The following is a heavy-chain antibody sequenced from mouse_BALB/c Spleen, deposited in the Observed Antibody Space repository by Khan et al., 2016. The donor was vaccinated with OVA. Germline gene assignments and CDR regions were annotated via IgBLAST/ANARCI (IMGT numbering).Heavy chain of an antibody. V-gene: IGHV1-4*01. D-gene: IGHD1-1*01. CDR1: GYTFTSYT. CDR2: IHPNSGYT. CDR3: ASDFHYYGSRGAMDY. J-gene: IGHJ4*01. Sequence: QIQLVQSGTELARPGASVKMSCKASGYTFTSYTIHWVKQRPGQGLDWIGYIHPNSGYTTYNQKFKGKATLTADKSSSTAYMQLSSLTSEDSAVYYCASDFHYYGSRGAMDYWGQGTSVTVSS.